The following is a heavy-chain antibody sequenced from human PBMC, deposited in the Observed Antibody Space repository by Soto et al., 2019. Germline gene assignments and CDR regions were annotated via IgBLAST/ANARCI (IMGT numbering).Heavy chain of an antibody. V-gene: IGHV3-53*01. D-gene: IGHD2-8*02. CDR2: LYSCGTT. Sequence: EVQLVESGGGLIQPGGSLRLSCAASGFNFIRKYMIWVRQAPGKGLEWVSILYSCGTTYYAESVKGRFTISRDTSENTLYLKMNSLRAEDTAVYYCARGLYDSWCFYFDFWGQGALGTVSS. CDR1: GFNFIRKY. CDR3: ARGLYDSWCFYFDF. J-gene: IGHJ4*02.